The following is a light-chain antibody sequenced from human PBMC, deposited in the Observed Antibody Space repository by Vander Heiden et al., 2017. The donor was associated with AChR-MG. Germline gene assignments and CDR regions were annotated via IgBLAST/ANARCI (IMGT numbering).Light chain of an antibody. J-gene: IGKJ1*01. CDR3: QQSYSTPWT. V-gene: IGKV1-39*01. Sequence: QLPPSPSSLSASVGDRVTITCRASQSISSYLNWYQQKPGKAPKLLIYAASSLQSGVPSRFSGSGSGTDFTLTISSLQPEDFATYYCQQSYSTPWTFGQGTKVEIK. CDR2: AAS. CDR1: QSISSY.